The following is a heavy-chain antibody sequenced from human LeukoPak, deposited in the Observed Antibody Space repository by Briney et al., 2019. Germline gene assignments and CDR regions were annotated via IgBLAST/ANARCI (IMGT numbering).Heavy chain of an antibody. CDR2: MNPNSGNT. D-gene: IGHD3-3*01. Sequence: ASVKVSCKASGYTFTSYDINWVRQATGQGLEWMGWMNPNSGNTGYAQKFQGRVTMTRNTSISTAYMELSSLRSEDTAVYYCARELVYRITIFGVVIIHDAFDIWGQGTMVTVSS. J-gene: IGHJ3*02. CDR1: GYTFTSYD. CDR3: ARELVYRITIFGVVIIHDAFDI. V-gene: IGHV1-8*01.